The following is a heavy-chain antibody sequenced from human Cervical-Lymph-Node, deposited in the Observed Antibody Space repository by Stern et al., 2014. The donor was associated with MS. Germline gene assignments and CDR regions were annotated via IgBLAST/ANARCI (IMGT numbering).Heavy chain of an antibody. D-gene: IGHD4-23*01. CDR2: TVPMFERS. V-gene: IGHV1-69*01. CDR1: GATFSTNG. CDR3: ARERHGGNFAA. J-gene: IGHJ5*02. Sequence: VQLVESGAEVKKPGSSVKVSCKVSGATFSTNGISWVRQGPGQGLEWMGATVPMFERSNYAQRFRGRVSITADESTSTSYMELTSLRSDDTGVYYCARERHGGNFAAWGQGTLVTVSS.